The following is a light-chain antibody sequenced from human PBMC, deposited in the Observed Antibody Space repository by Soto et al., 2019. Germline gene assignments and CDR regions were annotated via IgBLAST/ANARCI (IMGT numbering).Light chain of an antibody. CDR3: QQYYSSPPT. CDR2: WAS. J-gene: IGKJ1*01. Sequence: DIVMTQSPDSLAVSLGERATINCKSSQSVLYSSNNKNYLAWYQQKPGQPPKLLIYWASTRESGVPDRFSGSGSGTHFTLTITSLQAEDVAVYYCQQYYSSPPTFGQGTKV. V-gene: IGKV4-1*01. CDR1: QSVLYSSNNKNY.